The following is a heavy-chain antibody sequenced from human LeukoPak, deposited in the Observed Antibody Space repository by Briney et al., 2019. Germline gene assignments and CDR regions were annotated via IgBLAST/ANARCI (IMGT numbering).Heavy chain of an antibody. Sequence: GGSLRLSCAASGFTVSSNYMSWVRQAPGKGLEWGSVIYSGGSTHYADSVKGRFTISRDNSKNTLYLQMNSLRAEDTAVYYCARDGFSSGYPYDAFDIWGQGTMVTVSS. CDR1: GFTVSSNY. CDR3: ARDGFSSGYPYDAFDI. CDR2: IYSGGST. D-gene: IGHD3-22*01. J-gene: IGHJ3*02. V-gene: IGHV3-53*01.